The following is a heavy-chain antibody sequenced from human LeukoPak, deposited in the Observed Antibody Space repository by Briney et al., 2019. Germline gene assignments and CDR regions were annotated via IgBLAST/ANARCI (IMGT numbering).Heavy chain of an antibody. D-gene: IGHD2-15*01. V-gene: IGHV4-34*01. CDR1: GGSFSGYY. CDR3: ARLGYCSGGSCYWNGWVDY. CDR2: INHSGST. Sequence: PSETLSLTCAVYGGSFSGYYWSWIRQPPGKGLEWIGEINHSGSTNYNPSLKSRVTISVDTSKNQFSLKLSSVTAADTAVYYCARLGYCSGGSCYWNGWVDYWGQGTLVTVSS. J-gene: IGHJ4*02.